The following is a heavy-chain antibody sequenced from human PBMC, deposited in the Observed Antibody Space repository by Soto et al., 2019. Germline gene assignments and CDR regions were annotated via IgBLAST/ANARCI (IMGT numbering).Heavy chain of an antibody. CDR2: ISYDGSNK. CDR1: GFTFSSYA. Sequence: GGSLRLSCAASGFTFSSYAMHWVRQAPGKGLEWVAVISYDGSNKYYADPVKGRFTISRDNSKNTLYLQMNSLRAEDTAVYYCARVIPRYNWNYDYWGQGTLVTVSS. CDR3: ARVIPRYNWNYDY. J-gene: IGHJ4*02. D-gene: IGHD1-7*01. V-gene: IGHV3-30-3*01.